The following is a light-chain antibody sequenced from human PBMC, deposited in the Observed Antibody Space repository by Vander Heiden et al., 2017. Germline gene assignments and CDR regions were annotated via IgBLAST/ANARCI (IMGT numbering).Light chain of an antibody. CDR1: KLGDKY. Sequence: SYELTQPPPVPASPGQTASITCSGDKLGDKYACWYQQKPGQSPVLVIYQDSKRPSGIPERFSGSNSGNTATLTISGTQAMDEADYYCQAWDSSTVVFGGGTKLTVL. CDR3: QAWDSSTVV. V-gene: IGLV3-1*01. J-gene: IGLJ2*01. CDR2: QDS.